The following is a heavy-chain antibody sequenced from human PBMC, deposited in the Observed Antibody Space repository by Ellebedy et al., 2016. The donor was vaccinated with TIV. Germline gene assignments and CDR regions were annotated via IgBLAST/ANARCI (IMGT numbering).Heavy chain of an antibody. CDR1: GGSISSSSYY. D-gene: IGHD5-12*01. CDR3: ARFVRATKAFDI. V-gene: IGHV4-39*07. CDR2: IYYSGST. Sequence: MPSETLSLTCTVSGGSISSSSYYWGGIRLPPGKGLEWIGNIYYSGSTYYNPSLQSRVTISVDTSKNQFSLRLNSVTAADTAVYYCARFVRATKAFDIWGQGTMVTVSS. J-gene: IGHJ3*02.